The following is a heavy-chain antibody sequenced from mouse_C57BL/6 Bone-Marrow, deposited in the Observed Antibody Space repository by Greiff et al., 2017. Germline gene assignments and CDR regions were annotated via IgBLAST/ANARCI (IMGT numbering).Heavy chain of an antibody. Sequence: EVHLVESGGGLVKPGGSLKLSCAASGFTFSDYGMHWVRQAPEKGLEWVAYISSGSSTIYYADTVKGRFTISRDNAKNTLFLQMTRLRSEDTAMYYCAADGKFFDYWGQGTTLTVSS. CDR3: AADGKFFDY. J-gene: IGHJ2*01. V-gene: IGHV5-17*01. D-gene: IGHD2-1*01. CDR1: GFTFSDYG. CDR2: ISSGSSTI.